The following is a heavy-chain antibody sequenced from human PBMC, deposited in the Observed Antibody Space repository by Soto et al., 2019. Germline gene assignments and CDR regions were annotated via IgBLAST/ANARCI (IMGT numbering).Heavy chain of an antibody. V-gene: IGHV1-8*01. D-gene: IGHD3-3*01. CDR2: MNPNSGNT. CDR3: ARVKYDFWSGSRYYGMGV. J-gene: IGHJ6*02. Sequence: ASVKVSCKASGYPFTSYDINWVRQATGQGLEWMGWMNPNSGNTGYAQKFQGRVTMTRNTSISTAYMELSSLRSEDTAVYYCARVKYDFWSGSRYYGMGVWGQGTTVTVSS. CDR1: GYPFTSYD.